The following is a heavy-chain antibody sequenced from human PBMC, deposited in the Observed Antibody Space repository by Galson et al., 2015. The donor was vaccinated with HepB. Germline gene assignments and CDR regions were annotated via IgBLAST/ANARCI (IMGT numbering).Heavy chain of an antibody. D-gene: IGHD6-13*01. J-gene: IGHJ3*02. Sequence: SLRLSCAASGFTFSSYSMNWVRQAPGKGLEWVSSISSSSSYIYYADSVKGRFTISRDNAKNSLYLQMNSLRAEDTAVYYCARDMGGSSIAFDIWGQGTMVTVSS. CDR3: ARDMGGSSIAFDI. CDR2: ISSSSSYI. CDR1: GFTFSSYS. V-gene: IGHV3-21*01.